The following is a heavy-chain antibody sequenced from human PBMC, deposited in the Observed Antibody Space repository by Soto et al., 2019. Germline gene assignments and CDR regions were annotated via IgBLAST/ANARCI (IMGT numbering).Heavy chain of an antibody. CDR3: AKEIGDSNDYPLDY. CDR2: ISYDGSSK. V-gene: IGHV3-30*18. J-gene: IGHJ4*02. D-gene: IGHD4-4*01. CDR1: GFTFSSLG. Sequence: QVQLVESGGGVVQPGRSLRLSCAASGFTFSSLGMHWVRQAPGKGLEWVAIISYDGSSKYYADSVKGRFTISRDNSKNTLDLQLNSLRTEDTAVYYCAKEIGDSNDYPLDYWGQGPLVTVSS.